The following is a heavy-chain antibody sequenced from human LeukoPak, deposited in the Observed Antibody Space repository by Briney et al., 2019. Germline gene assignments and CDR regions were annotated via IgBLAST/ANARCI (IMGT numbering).Heavy chain of an antibody. CDR1: GFTFSSYW. V-gene: IGHV3-74*01. D-gene: IGHD3-22*01. CDR2: INSDGSST. J-gene: IGHJ4*02. Sequence: PGGSLRLSCAASGFTFSSYWMHWVRQAPGKGLVWVSRINSDGSSTSYADSVKGRFTISRDNAKNTLYLQMNSLRAEDTAVYYCARDSQDYYDSSGYLIGFDYWGQGTLVTVSS. CDR3: ARDSQDYYDSSGYLIGFDY.